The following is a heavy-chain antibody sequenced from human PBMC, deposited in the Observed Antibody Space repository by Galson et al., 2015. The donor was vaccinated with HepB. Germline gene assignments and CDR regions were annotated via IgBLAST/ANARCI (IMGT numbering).Heavy chain of an antibody. CDR2: IYSGGST. D-gene: IGHD4-23*01. V-gene: IGHV3-53*01. CDR3: AFIGYGGSHFDY. J-gene: IGHJ4*02. CDR1: GFTVSSNY. Sequence: SLRLSCAASGFTVSSNYMSWVRQVPGKGLEWVSVIYSGGSTYYADSVKGRFTISRDNSKNTLYLQMNSLRAEDTAVYYCAFIGYGGSHFDYWGQGTLVTVSS.